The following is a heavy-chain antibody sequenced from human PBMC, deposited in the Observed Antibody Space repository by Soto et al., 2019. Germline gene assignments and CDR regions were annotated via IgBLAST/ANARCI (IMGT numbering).Heavy chain of an antibody. CDR3: AADTPEVGGWLDY. V-gene: IGHV3-23*01. CDR1: GFTFGNYA. D-gene: IGHD6-19*01. CDR2: LGGGGDDT. J-gene: IGHJ4*02. Sequence: GGSLRLSCAASGFTFGNYAMSWVRQAPGKGLEWVASLGGGGDDTYYAASVNGRFIISRDDSTNTLYLHMNSLQTEDTAVYFCAADTPEVGGWLDYWGPGTLVTVSS.